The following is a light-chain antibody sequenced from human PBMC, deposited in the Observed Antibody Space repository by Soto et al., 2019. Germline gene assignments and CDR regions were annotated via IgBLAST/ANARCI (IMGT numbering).Light chain of an antibody. CDR3: LLSYSGAREV. CDR2: DTS. J-gene: IGLJ2*01. V-gene: IGLV7-46*01. Sequence: QTGVTQEPSLTVSPGGTVTLTCGSSPGAVTSGHYPYWFQQKPGQAPRTLIYDTSNKHSWTPARFSGSLLGGKAALTLSGAQPEDEAEYYCLLSYSGAREVFGGGTKLTVL. CDR1: PGAVTSGHY.